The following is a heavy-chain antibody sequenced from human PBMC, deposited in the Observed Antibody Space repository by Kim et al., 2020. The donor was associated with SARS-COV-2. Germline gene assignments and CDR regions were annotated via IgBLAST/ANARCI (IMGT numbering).Heavy chain of an antibody. J-gene: IGHJ3*02. V-gene: IGHV1-46*01. CDR1: GYTFTSYY. Sequence: ASVKVSCKASGYTFTSYYMHWVRQAPGQGLEWMGIINPSGGSKSYAQKFQGRVTMTRDTSTSTVYMELSSLRSEDTAVYYCARARHGGNSGSWAFDIWAKGQWSPSLQ. CDR3: ARARHGGNSGSWAFDI. CDR2: INPSGGSK. D-gene: IGHD2-21*02.